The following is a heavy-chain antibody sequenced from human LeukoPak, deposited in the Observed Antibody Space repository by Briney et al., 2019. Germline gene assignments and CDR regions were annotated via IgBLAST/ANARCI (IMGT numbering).Heavy chain of an antibody. CDR3: ARVSLLRGVEVDY. D-gene: IGHD3-10*01. CDR1: GGSISSNSYY. V-gene: IGHV4-39*07. Sequence: SETLSLTCTISGGSISSNSYYWGWIRQPPGKGLEWIGSVYYTGITYYNPSLKSRVTISVDTSKNQFSLKLRSVTAADTAVYYCARVSLLRGVEVDYWGQGTLVTVSS. CDR2: VYYTGIT. J-gene: IGHJ4*02.